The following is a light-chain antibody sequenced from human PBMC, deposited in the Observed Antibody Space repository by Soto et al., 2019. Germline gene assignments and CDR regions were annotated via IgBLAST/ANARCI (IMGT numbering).Light chain of an antibody. J-gene: IGKJ2*01. V-gene: IGKV3-20*01. CDR3: QQYGSSPPEYT. CDR1: QSVRSSY. Sequence: EIVLTQSPGTLSLSPGERVTLSCRASQSVRSSYLAWYQQKPGQAPRLLIYGASARATGIPDRFSGSGSGTDFTLTISRLEPEDFAVYYCQQYGSSPPEYTFGQGTKLEIK. CDR2: GAS.